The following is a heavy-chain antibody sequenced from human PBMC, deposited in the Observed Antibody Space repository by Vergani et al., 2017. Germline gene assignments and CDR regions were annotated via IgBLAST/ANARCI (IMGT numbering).Heavy chain of an antibody. D-gene: IGHD4-23*01. CDR2: ISSSGSTI. Sequence: EVQLVESGGGLVQPGGSLRLSCAASGFTFSSYEMNWVRQAPGKGLEWVSYISSSGSTIYYADSVKGRFTISRDNAKNSLYLQMNSLRAEDTAVYYCAKDRGGSYYYYYGMDVWGQGTTVTVSS. J-gene: IGHJ6*02. V-gene: IGHV3-48*03. CDR3: AKDRGGSYYYYYGMDV. CDR1: GFTFSSYE.